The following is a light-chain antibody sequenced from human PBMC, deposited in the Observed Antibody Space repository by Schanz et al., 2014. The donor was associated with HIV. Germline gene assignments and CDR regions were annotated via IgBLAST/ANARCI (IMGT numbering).Light chain of an antibody. V-gene: IGLV1-44*01. CDR3: ATWDDSLNGPV. CDR1: RSNIGTNT. J-gene: IGLJ3*02. CDR2: SND. Sequence: QSVLTQPPSASGAPGQRVTISCSGSRSNIGTNTVNWYHQLPGTAPKLLIYSNDQRPSGVPARFSGSKSGTSASLAISGLRSEDEADYYCATWDDSLNGPVFGGGTKLTVL.